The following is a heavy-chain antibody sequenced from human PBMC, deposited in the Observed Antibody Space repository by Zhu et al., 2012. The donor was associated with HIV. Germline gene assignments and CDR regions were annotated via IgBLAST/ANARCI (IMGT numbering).Heavy chain of an antibody. V-gene: IGHV3-20*04. CDR1: GFTFDDYG. J-gene: IGHJ6*03. Sequence: EVHLVESGGDVVRPGGSLRLSCVASGFTFDDYGMSWVRQAQGRGWSGSLVLIGMGGSLNYADFVKGRFTISRDNAKNSLILEMNSLRAEDTALYYCTRVIDWGFTMVRGVTLSGDSYYYYMDVWDKGTRSPSR. D-gene: IGHD3-10*01. CDR2: LIGMGGSL. CDR3: TRVIDWGFTMVRGVTLSGDSYYYYMDV.